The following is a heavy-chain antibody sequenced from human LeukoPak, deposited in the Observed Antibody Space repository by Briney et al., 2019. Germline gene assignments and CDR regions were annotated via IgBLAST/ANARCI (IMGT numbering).Heavy chain of an antibody. V-gene: IGHV2-70*11. Sequence: SGPARVKPTQTLTLTCTFSGFSLSTSGMCVSWIRQPPGKALGWLARIDWDDDKYYSTSLKTRLTISKDTSKNRVVLTMTNMDPVDTATYYCARIYRGNNWPFDYWGQGTLVTVSS. J-gene: IGHJ4*02. CDR3: ARIYRGNNWPFDY. CDR1: GFSLSTSGMC. D-gene: IGHD5-12*01. CDR2: IDWDDDK.